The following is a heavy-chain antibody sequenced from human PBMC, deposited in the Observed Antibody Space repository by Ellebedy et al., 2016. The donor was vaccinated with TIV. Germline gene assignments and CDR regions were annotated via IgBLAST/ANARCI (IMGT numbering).Heavy chain of an antibody. V-gene: IGHV4-59*01. D-gene: IGHD3-10*01. CDR2: IYDSGST. CDR3: ARVHYGSGSYYYYYYGMDV. Sequence: MPSETLSLTCTVPGGSISTYYWSWTRQPPGKGLEGIGYIYDSGSTNYNHSLKSRVTISVDTSKSQFSLKLSSVTAADTAVYYCARVHYGSGSYYYYYYGMDVWGQGTTVTVSS. CDR1: GGSISTYY. J-gene: IGHJ6*02.